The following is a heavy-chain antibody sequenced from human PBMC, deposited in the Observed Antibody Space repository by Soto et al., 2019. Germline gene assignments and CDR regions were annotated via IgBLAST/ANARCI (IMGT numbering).Heavy chain of an antibody. J-gene: IGHJ4*02. Sequence: EVQLVESGGGLVQPGGSLRLSCEASGFLFSTYWMFRVRQVPRKGLLWVSRIKSDGSSTSYADSVKGRFTISRDKTKNTLYLQMTSLRAEDTAVYYCAIGGGDYNYFDHWGQGILVTVSS. D-gene: IGHD2-21*01. CDR2: IKSDGSST. V-gene: IGHV3-74*01. CDR1: GFLFSTYW. CDR3: AIGGGDYNYFDH.